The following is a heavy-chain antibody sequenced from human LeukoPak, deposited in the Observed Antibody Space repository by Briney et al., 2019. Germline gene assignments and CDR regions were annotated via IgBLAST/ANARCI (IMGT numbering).Heavy chain of an antibody. Sequence: PGGSLRLSCAASGFTVSSNYMSWVRQAPGKGLEWVSVIYSGGSTYYADSVKGRFTISRDNSKNTLYLQMNSLRAEDTAVYYCARDRYGDGFAHLDYWGQGALVTVSS. CDR2: IYSGGST. D-gene: IGHD5-24*01. CDR1: GFTVSSNY. V-gene: IGHV3-53*01. CDR3: ARDRYGDGFAHLDY. J-gene: IGHJ4*02.